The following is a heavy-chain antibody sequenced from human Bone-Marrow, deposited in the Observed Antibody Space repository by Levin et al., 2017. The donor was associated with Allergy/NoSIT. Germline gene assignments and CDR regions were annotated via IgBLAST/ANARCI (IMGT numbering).Heavy chain of an antibody. J-gene: IGHJ4*02. D-gene: IGHD3-22*01. CDR1: GGSINNFY. CDR3: ARDSHYDSSAYYSPLDY. Sequence: PSETLSLTCTVPGGSINNFYWSWIRQPAGKGLEWIGRIFTSGNTNYNPSLKSRVTMSVDTSKNQFSLNLSSVTAADTAVYYCARDSHYDSSAYYSPLDYWGQGTLVTVSS. CDR2: IFTSGNT. V-gene: IGHV4-4*07.